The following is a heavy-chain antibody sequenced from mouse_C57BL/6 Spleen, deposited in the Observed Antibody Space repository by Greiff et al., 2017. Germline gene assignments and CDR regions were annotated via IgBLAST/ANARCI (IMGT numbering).Heavy chain of an antibody. D-gene: IGHD2-3*01. J-gene: IGHJ2*01. CDR1: GYSITSGYY. CDR2: ISYDGSN. CDR3: ASGAYDGYLYYFDY. Sequence: EVKLMESGPGLVKPSQSLSLTCSVTGYSITSGYYWNWIRQFPGNKLEWMGYISYDGSNNYNPSLKNRISITRDTSKNQFFLKLNSVTTEDTATYYCASGAYDGYLYYFDYWGQGTTLTVSS. V-gene: IGHV3-6*01.